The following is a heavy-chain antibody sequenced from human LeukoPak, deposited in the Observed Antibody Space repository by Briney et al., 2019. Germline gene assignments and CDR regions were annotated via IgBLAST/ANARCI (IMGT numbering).Heavy chain of an antibody. D-gene: IGHD6-13*01. CDR1: GGSLSSYY. CDR2: IYTSGST. J-gene: IGHJ6*03. V-gene: IGHV4-4*07. Sequence: PSETLSLTCTVSGGSLSSYYWNWIRQPAGKGLEWIGRIYTSGSTNYNPSLTSRVTTSVVTSTNQFPLKLSSVTAADTAVYFCARGRVSSSTWYSTYYYSYMDVWGKGTTVTVS. CDR3: ARGRVSSSTWYSTYYYSYMDV.